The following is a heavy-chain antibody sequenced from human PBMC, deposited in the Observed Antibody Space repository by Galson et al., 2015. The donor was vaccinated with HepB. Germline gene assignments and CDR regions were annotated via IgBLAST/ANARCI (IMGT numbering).Heavy chain of an antibody. CDR2: IGTAGDT. CDR1: GFTFSSYD. J-gene: IGHJ2*01. D-gene: IGHD3-22*01. CDR3: ARPYYYDSSGYHWYFDL. V-gene: IGHV3-13*01. Sequence: SLRLSCAASGFTFSSYDMHWVRQATGKGLEWVSAIGTAGDTYYPGSVKGRFTISRENAKNSLYLQMNSLRAGDTAVYYCARPYYYDSSGYHWYFDLWGRGTLVTVSS.